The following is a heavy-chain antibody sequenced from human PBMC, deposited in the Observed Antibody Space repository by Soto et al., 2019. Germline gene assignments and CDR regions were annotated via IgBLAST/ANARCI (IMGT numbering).Heavy chain of an antibody. V-gene: IGHV3-66*01. CDR2: ISSGGSA. CDR1: GFTVSSTY. CDR3: VRGELRPRFDY. J-gene: IGHJ4*02. Sequence: GGSLRLSCAASGFTVSSTYMSWVRQAPGKGLDRVSLISSGGSAYYADSVKGRFTISRDTSKNTLSLQMNSLRVEDTAVYYCVRGELRPRFDYCGQGTLVTVS. D-gene: IGHD1-7*01.